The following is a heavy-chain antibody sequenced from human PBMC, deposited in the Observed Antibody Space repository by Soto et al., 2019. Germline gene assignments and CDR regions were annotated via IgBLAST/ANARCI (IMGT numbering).Heavy chain of an antibody. CDR1: GGSSISSSYY. CDR3: AKSPYYYASSGYYVY. Sequence: ETLSLTCTVSGGSSISSSYYWGWIRQPPGKGLEWIGSIYYSGSTYYNPSLKSRVTISVDTSKNQFSLKLSSVTAEDTAVYYCAKSPYYYASSGYYVYWGQGTLVTVSS. V-gene: IGHV4-39*07. D-gene: IGHD3-22*01. CDR2: IYYSGST. J-gene: IGHJ4*02.